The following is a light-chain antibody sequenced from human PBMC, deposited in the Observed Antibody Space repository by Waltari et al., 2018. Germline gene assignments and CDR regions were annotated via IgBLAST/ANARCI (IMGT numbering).Light chain of an antibody. Sequence: EILLTQSPGTLSLSPGDRATLPCRASQSVDSNYLAWYQQKPGQAPRLLIFGISNRATDIPDKFSGSGSGTDFTLTISRLEPEDFAVYYCQQYETSPWTFGRGTKVEI. J-gene: IGKJ1*01. V-gene: IGKV3-20*01. CDR1: QSVDSNY. CDR2: GIS. CDR3: QQYETSPWT.